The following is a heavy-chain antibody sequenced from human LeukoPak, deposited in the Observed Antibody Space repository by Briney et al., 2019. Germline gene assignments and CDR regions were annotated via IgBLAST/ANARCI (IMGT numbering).Heavy chain of an antibody. CDR2: IYHSGST. Sequence: SETLSLTCAVSGYSISSGFYWGWIRQPPGKGLEWIGTIYHSGSTNYNPSLKSRVTISVDTSKNQFSLKLSSVTAADTAVYYCARVPDPYYYDSSGYYLDYWGQGTLVTVSS. J-gene: IGHJ4*02. CDR1: GYSISSGFY. V-gene: IGHV4-38-2*01. CDR3: ARVPDPYYYDSSGYYLDY. D-gene: IGHD3-22*01.